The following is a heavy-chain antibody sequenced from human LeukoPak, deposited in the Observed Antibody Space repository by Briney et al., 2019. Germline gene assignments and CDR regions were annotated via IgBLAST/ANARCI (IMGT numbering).Heavy chain of an antibody. CDR1: GGSFSGYY. J-gene: IGHJ4*02. V-gene: IGHV4-34*01. D-gene: IGHD3-9*01. Sequence: SETLSLTCAVYGGSFSGYYWSWIRQPPGKGLEWIGEINHSGSTNYNPSLKSRVTISVDTSKNQFSLNLSSVTAADTAVYYCARGPLYYDILTRTRYFDYWGQGTLVTVSS. CDR2: INHSGST. CDR3: ARGPLYYDILTRTRYFDY.